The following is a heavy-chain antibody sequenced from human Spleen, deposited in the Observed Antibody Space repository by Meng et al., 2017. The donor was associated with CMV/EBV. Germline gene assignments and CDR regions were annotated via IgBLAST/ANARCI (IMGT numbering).Heavy chain of an antibody. D-gene: IGHD2-8*01. CDR2: IDPEDGET. Sequence: QVQLVQSGAEVKKPGASVKVSCKVSGLSLTDLSIHWVRQTPGKGFEWMGSIDPEDGETIYAQRFQGRVTLTEDTSTDTAYMELRSLRSEDTSLYYCATGLGDGLSLGFWGQGSLVTVSS. CDR1: GLSLTDLS. CDR3: ATGLGDGLSLGF. J-gene: IGHJ4*02. V-gene: IGHV1-24*01.